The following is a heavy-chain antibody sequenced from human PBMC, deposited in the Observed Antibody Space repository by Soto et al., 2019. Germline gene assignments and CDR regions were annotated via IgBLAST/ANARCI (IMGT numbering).Heavy chain of an antibody. CDR1: GYTFTSYD. V-gene: IGHV1-8*01. CDR3: ARGHRHIVVVTAPRGAFDI. D-gene: IGHD2-21*02. J-gene: IGHJ3*02. Sequence: ASVKVSCKASGYTFTSYDINWVRQAIGQGLEWMGWMNPNSGNTGYAQKFQGRVTMTRNTSISTAYMELSSLRSEDTAVYYCARGHRHIVVVTAPRGAFDIWGQGTMVTVSS. CDR2: MNPNSGNT.